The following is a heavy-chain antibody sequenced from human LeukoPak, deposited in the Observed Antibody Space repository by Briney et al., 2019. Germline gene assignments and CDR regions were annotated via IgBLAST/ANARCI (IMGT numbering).Heavy chain of an antibody. CDR3: AKPRDGVDY. Sequence: PGGSLRLSCAVSGITLSNYGMSWVRQAPGKGLEWVSAISGSGGSTYYADSVKGRFTISRDNSKNTLYLQMNSLRAEDTAVYYCAKPRDGVDYWGQGTLVTVSS. V-gene: IGHV3-23*01. CDR1: GITLSNYG. CDR2: ISGSGGST. J-gene: IGHJ4*02.